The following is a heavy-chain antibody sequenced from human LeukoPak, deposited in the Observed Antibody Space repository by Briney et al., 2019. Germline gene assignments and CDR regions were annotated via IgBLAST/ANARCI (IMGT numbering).Heavy chain of an antibody. CDR3: ARDGGWYSGSYCDY. J-gene: IGHJ4*02. CDR2: IIPIFGTA. Sequence: SVKVSCKASGYTFTSYAISWVRQAPGQGLEWMGGIIPIFGTANYAQKFQGRVTITADESTSTAYMELSSLRSEDTAVYYCARDGGWYSGSYCDYWGQGTLVTVSS. D-gene: IGHD1-26*01. V-gene: IGHV1-69*13. CDR1: GYTFTSYA.